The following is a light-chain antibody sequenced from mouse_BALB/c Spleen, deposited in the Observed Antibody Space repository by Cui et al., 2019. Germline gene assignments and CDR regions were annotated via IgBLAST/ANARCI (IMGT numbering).Light chain of an antibody. V-gene: IGKV4-59*01. CDR2: VTS. J-gene: IGKJ1*01. CDR1: SSVSY. Sequence: QIALTQSPAIMCAATVEEVTMTCSGSSSVSYMHWYQQKSGASPKRWIYVTSKLACGVPARFSGSGSGTSYSLTISTMEAEDAAPYYCQQWSSNPWAFGLGTKLEIK. CDR3: QQWSSNPWA.